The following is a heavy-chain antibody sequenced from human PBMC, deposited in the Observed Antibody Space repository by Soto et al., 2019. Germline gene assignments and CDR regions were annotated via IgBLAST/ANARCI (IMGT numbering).Heavy chain of an antibody. CDR3: ARDRGTVTKDVGQDYGMDV. J-gene: IGHJ6*02. CDR1: GFTFSAYN. CDR2: ISTGGNTI. D-gene: IGHD4-17*01. V-gene: IGHV3-48*02. Sequence: EVHLVEYGGALVPPGGSLRLSCAASGFTFSAYNMNWVRQAPGKGLEWVAYISTGGNTIYYADSVKGRFTFSRDNAGQSVYLQITRLGHEDTAVYYCARDRGTVTKDVGQDYGMDVWGQGTTVTVSS.